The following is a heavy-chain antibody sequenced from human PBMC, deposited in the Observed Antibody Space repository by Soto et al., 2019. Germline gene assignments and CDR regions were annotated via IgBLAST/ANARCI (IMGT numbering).Heavy chain of an antibody. J-gene: IGHJ5*02. D-gene: IGHD3-3*01. V-gene: IGHV1-8*01. CDR2: MEPSTGRT. CDR1: GYSFTSLD. Sequence: VASVKVSCKASGYSFTSLDINWVRQTAGQGLEWMGWMEPSTGRTGYAQKFQGRVTMTRDTSINTAYMELTTLTSEDTAIYYCARSSGGVFGIIIEGSNWFAPWGQGTLVTVSS. CDR3: ARSSGGVFGIIIEGSNWFAP.